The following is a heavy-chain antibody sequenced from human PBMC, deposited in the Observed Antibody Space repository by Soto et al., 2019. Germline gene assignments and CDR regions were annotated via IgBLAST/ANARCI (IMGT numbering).Heavy chain of an antibody. CDR1: GGSISSYY. CDR2: IYYSGST. J-gene: IGHJ5*02. D-gene: IGHD3-22*01. Sequence: PSETLSLTCTVSGGSISSYYWSWIRQPPGKGLEWIGYIYYSGSTNYNPSLKSRVTISVDTSKNQFSLKLSSVTAADTAVYYCARVLEYYYDSSALRWFDPWGQGTLVTVSS. CDR3: ARVLEYYYDSSALRWFDP. V-gene: IGHV4-59*01.